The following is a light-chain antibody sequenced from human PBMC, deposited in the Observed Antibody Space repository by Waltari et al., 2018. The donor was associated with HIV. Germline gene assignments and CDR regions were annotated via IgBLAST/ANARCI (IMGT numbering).Light chain of an antibody. V-gene: IGLV1-51*01. J-gene: IGLJ2*01. CDR1: RSNIGYNY. Sequence: QSVLTQPPSVSATPGQKVTISCSGSRSNIGYNYVFWYQQLPGTAPKLLIYENKKRPSGIPDRFSGSKSGTSATLRITGLQTGDEADYYGATWDSGLSAVVFGGGTKLTVL. CDR3: ATWDSGLSAVV. CDR2: ENK.